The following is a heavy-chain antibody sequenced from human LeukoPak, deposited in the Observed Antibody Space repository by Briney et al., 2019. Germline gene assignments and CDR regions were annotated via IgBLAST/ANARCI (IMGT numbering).Heavy chain of an antibody. Sequence: PSETLSLTCTVSGGSISNSSYYWGWIRQPPGKGLEWIGTIYYRGSTYYNPSLKSRVTISVDTSKNQFSLNPYSVTAADTAVYYCARPRSRSYYYGYFDYWGQGTLVTVSS. J-gene: IGHJ4*02. CDR3: ARPRSRSYYYGYFDY. CDR2: IYYRGST. D-gene: IGHD3-22*01. V-gene: IGHV4-39*01. CDR1: GGSISNSSYY.